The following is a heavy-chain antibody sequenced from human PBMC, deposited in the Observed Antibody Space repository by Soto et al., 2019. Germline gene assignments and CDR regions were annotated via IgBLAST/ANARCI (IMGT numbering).Heavy chain of an antibody. J-gene: IGHJ6*02. V-gene: IGHV1-2*04. CDR3: AREPSIAAAGTYYYYGMDV. CDR2: INPNSGGT. Sequence: QVQLVQSGAEVKKPGALVKVSCKASGYTFTGYYMHWVRQAPGQGLEWMGWINPNSGGTNYAQKFQGWVTMTRDTSISTAYMELSRLRSDDTAVYYCAREPSIAAAGTYYYYGMDVWGQGTTVTVSS. CDR1: GYTFTGYY. D-gene: IGHD6-13*01.